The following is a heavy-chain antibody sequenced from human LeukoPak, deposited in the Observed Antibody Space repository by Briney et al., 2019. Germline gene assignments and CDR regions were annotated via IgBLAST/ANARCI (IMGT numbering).Heavy chain of an antibody. CDR3: ANPRYDSSGYYYVD. CDR2: IIPIFGTA. V-gene: IGHV1-69*13. Sequence: ASVKVSCKASGGTFSSYAISWVRQAPGQGLEWMGGIIPIFGTANYAQKFQGRVTITADESTSTAYMELSSLRSEDTAVYYCANPRYDSSGYYYVDWGQGTLVTVSS. J-gene: IGHJ4*02. CDR1: GGTFSSYA. D-gene: IGHD3-22*01.